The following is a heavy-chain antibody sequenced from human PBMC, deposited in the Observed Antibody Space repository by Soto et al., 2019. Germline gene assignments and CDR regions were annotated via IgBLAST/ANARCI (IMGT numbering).Heavy chain of an antibody. CDR1: GSSFTSYG. D-gene: IGHD6-13*01. J-gene: IGHJ6*02. Sequence: XSVKVSCTAFGSSFTSYGSIWVRQAPGQGLEWMGWISAYNGNTNYAQKLQGRVTMTTDTSTSTAYMELRSLRSDDTAVYYCARLRSSWYYYYYGMDVRGQGTTVTV. CDR2: ISAYNGNT. CDR3: ARLRSSWYYYYYGMDV. V-gene: IGHV1-18*04.